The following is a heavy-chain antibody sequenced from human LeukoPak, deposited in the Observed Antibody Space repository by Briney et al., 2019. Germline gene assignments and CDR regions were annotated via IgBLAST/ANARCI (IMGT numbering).Heavy chain of an antibody. D-gene: IGHD6-13*01. J-gene: IGHJ6*02. Sequence: ASETLSLTCAVYGGTFSGYSWSWIRQPPGKGLEWIGEIIHSGSTNYTPSLKSRVTISVDTSKNQFSLKLSSVTAADMAVYYCARSSDAATYYGMDVWGQGTTVTVSS. CDR1: GGTFSGYS. CDR2: IIHSGST. CDR3: ARSSDAATYYGMDV. V-gene: IGHV4-34*12.